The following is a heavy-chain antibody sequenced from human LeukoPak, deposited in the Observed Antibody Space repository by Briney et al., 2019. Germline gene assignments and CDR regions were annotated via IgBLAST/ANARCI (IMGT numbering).Heavy chain of an antibody. D-gene: IGHD3-3*01. CDR1: GGSFSGYY. CDR3: ARERTSITIFGVAHYYFDY. CDR2: INHSGST. V-gene: IGHV4-34*01. J-gene: IGHJ4*02. Sequence: TSETLSLTCAVYGGSFSGYYWSWIRQPPGKGLEWIGEINHSGSTNYNPSLKSRVTISVDTSKNQFSLKLSSVTAADTAVYYCARERTSITIFGVAHYYFDYWGQGTLVTVSS.